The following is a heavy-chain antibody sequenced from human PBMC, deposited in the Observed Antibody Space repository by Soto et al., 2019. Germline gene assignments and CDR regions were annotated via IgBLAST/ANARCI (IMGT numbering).Heavy chain of an antibody. CDR2: ISSSGSMM. V-gene: IGHV3-48*03. CDR3: ARADIVVGPYMRI. D-gene: IGHD2-2*01. CDR1: GFTFDNYE. J-gene: IGHJ6*02. Sequence: GGSLRLSCAASGFTFDNYEMTWVRQAPGKGLEWLSYISSSGSMMYYAESVKGRFTISRDNTKNSLYLQMNSLRAEDTAVYYCARADIVVGPYMRIWGQGTTVTVSS.